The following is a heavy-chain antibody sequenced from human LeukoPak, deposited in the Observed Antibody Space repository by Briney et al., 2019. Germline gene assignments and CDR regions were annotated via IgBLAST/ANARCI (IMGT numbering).Heavy chain of an antibody. CDR3: ARLGLGSSWYLDY. D-gene: IGHD6-13*01. V-gene: IGHV5-51*01. CDR2: IYPGDSDT. CDR1: GYSFTSYW. Sequence: PGESLKISCQVSGYSFTSYWIGWVRQMPGKGLEWMGIIYPGDSDTRYRPSFQGQVTISADKSISTAFLQWSSLKASDTAMYYCARLGLGSSWYLDYWGQGTLVTVSS. J-gene: IGHJ4*02.